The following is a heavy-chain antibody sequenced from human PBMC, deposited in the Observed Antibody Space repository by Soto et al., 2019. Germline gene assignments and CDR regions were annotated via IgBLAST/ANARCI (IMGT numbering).Heavy chain of an antibody. CDR1: GYTFTSYA. D-gene: IGHD3-22*01. J-gene: IGHJ4*02. CDR3: ARSPMIVVVDFDY. V-gene: IGHV1-3*01. Sequence: GASVKVSCKASGYTFTSYAMHWVRQAPGQRLEWMGWINAGNGNTKYSQKFQGRVTITRDTSASTAYMELSSLRSEDTAVYYCARSPMIVVVDFDYWGQGTLVTVSS. CDR2: INAGNGNT.